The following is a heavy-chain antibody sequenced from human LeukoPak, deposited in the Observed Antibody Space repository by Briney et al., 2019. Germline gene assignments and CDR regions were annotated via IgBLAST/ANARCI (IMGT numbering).Heavy chain of an antibody. CDR2: INHSGST. V-gene: IGHV4-34*01. D-gene: IGHD3-9*01. CDR1: GGSFSGYY. Sequence: SETLSLTCAVYGGSFSGYYWSWIRQPPGKGLEWIGEINHSGSTNYNPSLKSRVTISVDTSKNEFSLKLSSVTAADTAVYHCARDILTGYYLDYWGQGTLVTVSS. CDR3: ARDILTGYYLDY. J-gene: IGHJ4*02.